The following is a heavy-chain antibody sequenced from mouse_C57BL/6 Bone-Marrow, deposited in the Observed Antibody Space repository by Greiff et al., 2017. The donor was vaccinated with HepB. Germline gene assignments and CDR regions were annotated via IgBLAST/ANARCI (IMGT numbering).Heavy chain of an antibody. Sequence: EVQLVESGGGLVKPGGSLKLSCAASGFTFSDYGMHWVRQAPEKGLEWVAYISSGSSTIYYADTVKGRFTISRDNAKNTLFLQMTSLRSEDTAMYYCARGYLLRRYWGQGTLVTVSA. V-gene: IGHV5-17*01. CDR1: GFTFSDYG. J-gene: IGHJ3*01. CDR2: ISSGSSTI. D-gene: IGHD1-1*01. CDR3: ARGYLLRRY.